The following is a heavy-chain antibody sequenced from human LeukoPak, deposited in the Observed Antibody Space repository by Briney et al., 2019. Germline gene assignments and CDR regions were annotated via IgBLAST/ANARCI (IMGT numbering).Heavy chain of an antibody. CDR1: GYTFTGYY. J-gene: IGHJ4*02. Sequence: ASVKVSCKAPGYTFTGYYMHWVRQAPGQGLEWMGWINTNSGGTNYAQKFQGRVTMTRDTSISTAYMELSRLRSDDTAVYYCARGSDLEWLLYYFDYWGQGTLVTVSS. CDR3: ARGSDLEWLLYYFDY. D-gene: IGHD3-3*01. CDR2: INTNSGGT. V-gene: IGHV1-2*02.